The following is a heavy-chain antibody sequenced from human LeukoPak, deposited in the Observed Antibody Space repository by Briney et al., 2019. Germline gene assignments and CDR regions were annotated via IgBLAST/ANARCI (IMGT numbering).Heavy chain of an antibody. J-gene: IGHJ4*02. CDR3: ARPSLDNSGYYSDY. Sequence: GESLKISCQASGYSFTYYWIAWVRQMPGKGLEWMGIIYPGDSDTRYSPSFQGQVTISADKSISTTYLQWSSLKASDSAVYYCARPSLDNSGYYSDYWGQGTLVTVSS. CDR2: IYPGDSDT. D-gene: IGHD3-22*01. V-gene: IGHV5-51*01. CDR1: GYSFTYYW.